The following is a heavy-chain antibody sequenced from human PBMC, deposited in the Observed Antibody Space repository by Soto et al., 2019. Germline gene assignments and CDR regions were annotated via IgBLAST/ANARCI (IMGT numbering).Heavy chain of an antibody. CDR2: MNPNSGNT. CDR3: ARVELDRTFDAFDI. V-gene: IGHV1-8*01. Sequence: GASVKVSCKASGYTFTSYDINWVRQATGQGLEWMGWMNPNSGNTGYAQKFQGRVTMTRNTSISTAYMELSSLRSEDTAVYYCARVELDRTFDAFDIWGQGTMVTVSS. J-gene: IGHJ3*02. CDR1: GYTFTSYD. D-gene: IGHD1-1*01.